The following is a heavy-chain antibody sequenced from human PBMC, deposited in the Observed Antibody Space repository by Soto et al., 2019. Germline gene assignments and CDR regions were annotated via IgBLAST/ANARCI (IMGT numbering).Heavy chain of an antibody. D-gene: IGHD6-13*01. CDR3: ARGPPYSSSWSGGYYYYYMDV. CDR1: GGTFSSYT. Sequence: GASVKVSCKASGGTFSSYTISWVRQAPGQGLEWMGRIIPILGIANYAQKFQGRVTITADKSTSTAYMELSSLRSEDTAVYYCARGPPYSSSWSGGYYYYYMDVWGKGTTVTVSS. J-gene: IGHJ6*03. V-gene: IGHV1-69*02. CDR2: IIPILGIA.